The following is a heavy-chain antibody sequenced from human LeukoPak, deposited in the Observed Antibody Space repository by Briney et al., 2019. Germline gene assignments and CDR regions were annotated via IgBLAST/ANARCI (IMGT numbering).Heavy chain of an antibody. CDR3: ARSGAYYDFWSGYPGAFDI. V-gene: IGHV4-4*09. CDR1: GGSISSYY. Sequence: PSETLSLTCTVSGGSISSYYWSWIRQPPGKGLEWIGYIYTSGSTNYNPSLKSRVTISVDTSKNQFSLKLSSVTAADTAVYYCARSGAYYDFWSGYPGAFDIWGQGTVVTVSS. J-gene: IGHJ3*02. CDR2: IYTSGST. D-gene: IGHD3-3*01.